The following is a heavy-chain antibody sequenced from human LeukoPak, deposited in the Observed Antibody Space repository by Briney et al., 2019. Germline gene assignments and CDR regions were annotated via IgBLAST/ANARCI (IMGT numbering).Heavy chain of an antibody. J-gene: IGHJ6*02. Sequence: PSETLSLTCTVSGGSISSYYWNWIRQPPGKGLEWIGYIYYSGSTNYNPSLKSRVTISVDTSKDQFSLKLSSVTAADTAVYYCARASGGSCYYYGMDVWGQGTTVTVSS. CDR2: IYYSGST. CDR3: ARASGGSCYYYGMDV. D-gene: IGHD5-12*01. CDR1: GGSISSYY. V-gene: IGHV4-59*01.